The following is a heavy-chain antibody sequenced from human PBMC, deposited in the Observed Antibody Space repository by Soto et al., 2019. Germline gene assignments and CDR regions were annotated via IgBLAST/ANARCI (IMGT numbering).Heavy chain of an antibody. CDR1: GGSISPFY. J-gene: IGHJ4*02. CDR3: ARVGGVAARTFDY. Sequence: TLSLTCTVSGGSISPFYWSWVRQPPGKGLEWIGYLYYSGNTDYNPSLKSRVTISVDASKNQVSLRLTSVTAADTAVYYCARVGGVAARTFDYWGQGTVVTVS. D-gene: IGHD2-15*01. V-gene: IGHV4-59*01. CDR2: LYYSGNT.